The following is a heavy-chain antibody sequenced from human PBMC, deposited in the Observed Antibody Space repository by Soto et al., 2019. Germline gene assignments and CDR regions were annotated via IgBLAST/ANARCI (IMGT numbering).Heavy chain of an antibody. CDR3: AQTLGSAVAGPGRFDL. D-gene: IGHD6-19*01. J-gene: IGHJ2*01. V-gene: IGHV1-69*12. CDR2: ITPMFGIG. Sequence: QGQLVQSGAEVKKPGSSVKVSCKASGGTFNRYAISWLRQAPGQGPEWMGGITPMFGIGNYAQKFQGRVTITADESTPTVHMELRRLTCEDTAVYYCAQTLGSAVAGPGRFDLWGRGTRVIVSS. CDR1: GGTFNRYA.